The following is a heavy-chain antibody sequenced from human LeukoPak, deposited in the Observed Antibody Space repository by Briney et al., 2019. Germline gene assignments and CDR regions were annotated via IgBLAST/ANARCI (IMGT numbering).Heavy chain of an antibody. CDR1: GFIFSSYS. J-gene: IGHJ4*02. CDR3: ARGPISSFDY. V-gene: IGHV3-21*01. Sequence: PGGSLRLSCAASGFIFSSYSINWVRQAPGKGLEWVSSISSSSNYIYYADSVKGRFTISRDNAKNSLHLQMNTLRAEDTAVYYCARGPISSFDYWGQGTLVTVSS. CDR2: ISSSSNYI.